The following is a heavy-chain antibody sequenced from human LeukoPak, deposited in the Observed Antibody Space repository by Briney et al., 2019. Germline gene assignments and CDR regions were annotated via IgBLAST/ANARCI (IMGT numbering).Heavy chain of an antibody. CDR2: ISGSGRST. J-gene: IGHJ5*02. CDR1: GFTFSSYA. Sequence: GGSLRLSCAASGFTFSSYAMSWVRHAPGKGLEWVSAISGSGRSTYYADSVKGRFTISRDNSKNTLYLQMNSLRAEDTAIYYCAKDDYGDLNWFDPWGQGTLVTVSS. V-gene: IGHV3-23*01. D-gene: IGHD4-17*01. CDR3: AKDDYGDLNWFDP.